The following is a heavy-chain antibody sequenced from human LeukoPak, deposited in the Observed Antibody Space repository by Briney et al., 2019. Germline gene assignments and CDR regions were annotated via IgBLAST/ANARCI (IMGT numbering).Heavy chain of an antibody. V-gene: IGHV5-51*01. CDR2: IYPGDSDT. D-gene: IGHD2-21*02. CDR3: ARRDYCGGDYYSIPPFDY. J-gene: IGHJ4*02. CDR1: GYSFTSYW. Sequence: GESLKISCKGSGYSFTSYWIGWVRQMPGKGLEWMGIIYPGDSDTRYSPSFQGQVTISADKSISTAYLQWSSLKASDTAMYYCARRDYCGGDYYSIPPFDYWGQGTLVTVSS.